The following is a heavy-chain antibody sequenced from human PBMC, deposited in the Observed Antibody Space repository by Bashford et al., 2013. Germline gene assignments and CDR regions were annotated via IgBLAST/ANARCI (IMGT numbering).Heavy chain of an antibody. CDR2: IIPVMGTP. D-gene: IGHD5-18*01. Sequence: VASVKVSCKASGDTFSTYAVTWVRQAPGQGLQYVGGIIPVMGTPNYGQRFQGRVTITADESTNTSYMELSSLISDDTAVFYCAAAFSGFSHGLNYLDFWGQGTLVTVSS. CDR1: GDTFSTYA. CDR3: AAAFSGFSHGLNYLDF. J-gene: IGHJ4*02. V-gene: IGHV1-69*13.